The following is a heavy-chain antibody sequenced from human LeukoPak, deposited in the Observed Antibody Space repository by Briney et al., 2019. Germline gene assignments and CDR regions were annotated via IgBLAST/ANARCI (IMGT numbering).Heavy chain of an antibody. CDR3: TRGYPIFDY. Sequence: GGSLRLSCAASGFTFSIYEMNWVRQAPGKGLEWLSYIGSSGRTIYYADSVKGRFTISRDNAKNTLYLQMNSLRVEDTAVYYCTRGYPIFDYWGQGTLVTVSS. D-gene: IGHD3-16*02. V-gene: IGHV3-48*03. CDR1: GFTFSIYE. J-gene: IGHJ4*02. CDR2: IGSSGRTI.